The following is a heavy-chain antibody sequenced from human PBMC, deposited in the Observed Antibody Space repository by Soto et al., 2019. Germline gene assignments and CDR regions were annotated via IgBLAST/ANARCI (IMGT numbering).Heavy chain of an antibody. CDR2: IKSKTDGGTT. Sequence: PGGSLRLSCAASGFTFSNAWMNWVRQAPGKGLEWVGRIKSKTDGGTTDYAAPVKGRFTISRDDSKNTLYLQMNSLKTEDTAVYYCTTDSRSSWYFSEGPGFDYWGQGTLVTVSS. CDR3: TTDSRSSWYFSEGPGFDY. J-gene: IGHJ4*02. CDR1: GFTFSNAW. V-gene: IGHV3-15*07. D-gene: IGHD6-13*01.